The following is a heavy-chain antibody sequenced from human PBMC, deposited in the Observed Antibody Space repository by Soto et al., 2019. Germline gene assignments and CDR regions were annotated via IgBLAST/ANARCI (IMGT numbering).Heavy chain of an antibody. Sequence: SETLSLTCAVYGVSFSGYYWSWIRQPPGKGLEWIGEINHSGSTNYNPSLKSRVTISVDTSKNQFSLKLSSVTAADTAVYYCARGGSDIVATNDYFDYWGQGTLVTVSS. D-gene: IGHD5-12*01. CDR3: ARGGSDIVATNDYFDY. CDR2: INHSGST. CDR1: GVSFSGYY. J-gene: IGHJ4*02. V-gene: IGHV4-34*01.